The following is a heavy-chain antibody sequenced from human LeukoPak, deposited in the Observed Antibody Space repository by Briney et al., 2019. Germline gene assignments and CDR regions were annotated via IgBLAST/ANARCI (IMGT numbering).Heavy chain of an antibody. CDR2: ISAYNGNT. Sequence: ASVKVSCKASGYTFTSYGISWVRQAPGQGLEWMGWISAYNGNTNYAQKLQGRVTMTTDTSTSTAYMELRSLRSDDTAVYYCAKGSSWSSGWEGDLYYFDYWGQGTLVTVSS. D-gene: IGHD6-19*01. J-gene: IGHJ4*02. CDR3: AKGSSWSSGWEGDLYYFDY. CDR1: GYTFTSYG. V-gene: IGHV1-18*01.